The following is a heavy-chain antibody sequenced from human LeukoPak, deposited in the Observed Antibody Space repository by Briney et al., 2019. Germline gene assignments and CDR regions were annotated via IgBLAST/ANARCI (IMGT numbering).Heavy chain of an antibody. CDR3: AKDVSGGFDY. CDR2: ISYDGSNK. Sequence: GESLKISCKGSGYSFTSYWIGWVRQMPGKGLEWVAVISYDGSNKYYADSVKGRFTISRDNSKNTLYLQMNSLRAEDTAVYYCAKDVSGGFDYWGQGTLVTVSS. CDR1: GYSFTSYW. J-gene: IGHJ4*02. D-gene: IGHD1-26*01. V-gene: IGHV3-30*18.